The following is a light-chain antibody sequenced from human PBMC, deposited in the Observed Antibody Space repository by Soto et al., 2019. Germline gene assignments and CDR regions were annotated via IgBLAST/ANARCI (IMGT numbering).Light chain of an antibody. V-gene: IGKV1-39*01. CDR2: AAS. CDR1: QDISRY. CDR3: HLTLSPRT. Sequence: DIQMTQSPSSLSASVGDRVTITCRASQDISRYLNWYQQKPGNAPKLLIYAASTLQSGVPSRFIGSGSGTDFTLTISSLQPDDFATYYCHLTLSPRTFGGGTKVDIK. J-gene: IGKJ4*01.